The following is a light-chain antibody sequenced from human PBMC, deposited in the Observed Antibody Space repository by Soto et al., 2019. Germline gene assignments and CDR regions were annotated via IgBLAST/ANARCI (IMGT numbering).Light chain of an antibody. CDR1: QSVGSY. Sequence: EIVLTQSPATLSLSPGERATLSCRASQSVGSYLAGHQQKPGQAPRLLIYDASSRATGIPARFSGSGYGTGFTLTISSLEPEDCAVYYCHHRSSWPLTFGGGTKVEIK. J-gene: IGKJ4*01. CDR2: DAS. V-gene: IGKV3-11*01. CDR3: HHRSSWPLT.